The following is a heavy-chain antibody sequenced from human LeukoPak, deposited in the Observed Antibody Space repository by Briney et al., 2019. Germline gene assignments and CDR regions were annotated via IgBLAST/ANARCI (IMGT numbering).Heavy chain of an antibody. Sequence: GGSLRLSCAASGVTFSSDGMRWGRQAPGKGLEWVAVISYDGSNKYYADSVKGRFTISRDNSKNTLYLQMNSLRAEDTAVYYCAKDSGYSSGWYFGYWGQGTLVTVSS. D-gene: IGHD6-19*01. V-gene: IGHV3-30*18. CDR3: AKDSGYSSGWYFGY. J-gene: IGHJ4*02. CDR2: ISYDGSNK. CDR1: GVTFSSDG.